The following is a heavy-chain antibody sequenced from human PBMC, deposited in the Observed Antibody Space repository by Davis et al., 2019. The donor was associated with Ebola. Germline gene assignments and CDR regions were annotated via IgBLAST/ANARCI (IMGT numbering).Heavy chain of an antibody. CDR2: IYPGYSDT. Sequence: GESLKISCKGSPYSFTNYWIGWVRQMPGKGLEWMGIIYPGYSDTRYSPSFQGQVTIAADKSINTAYLQWRSLKASDTAVYYCARSGWNYGSHFDYWGQGTLVTVSS. D-gene: IGHD1-7*01. CDR1: PYSFTNYW. J-gene: IGHJ4*02. V-gene: IGHV5-51*06. CDR3: ARSGWNYGSHFDY.